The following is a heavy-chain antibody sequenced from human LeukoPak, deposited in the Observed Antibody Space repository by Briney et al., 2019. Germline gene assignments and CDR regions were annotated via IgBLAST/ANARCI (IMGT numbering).Heavy chain of an antibody. CDR2: IRSKSNNYAT. J-gene: IGHJ4*02. V-gene: IGHV3-73*01. CDR1: GFTFSGSA. D-gene: IGHD3-3*01. Sequence: PGGPLRLSCAASGFTFSGSATHWVRQASGKGLEWVGRIRSKSNNYATTYGASVKGRFTFSRDDSTSTAYLQMNSLKTEDTAVYYCTRSLYYDSWSGYFGGEDFDYWGQGTLVTVSS. CDR3: TRSLYYDSWSGYFGGEDFDY.